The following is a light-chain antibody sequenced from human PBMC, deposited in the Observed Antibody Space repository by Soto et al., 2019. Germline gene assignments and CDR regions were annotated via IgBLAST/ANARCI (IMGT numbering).Light chain of an antibody. V-gene: IGLV2-14*01. CDR1: SSDVGGYNY. CDR3: SSYTSSTTYV. Sequence: SLLTQPSSVSASPGQSIAISCTGTSSDVGGYNYVSWYQQHPGKAPKLMIYDVSNRPSGVSNRFSGSKSGNTASLTISGLQAEDEADYYCSSYTSSTTYVFGTGTKVTVL. J-gene: IGLJ1*01. CDR2: DVS.